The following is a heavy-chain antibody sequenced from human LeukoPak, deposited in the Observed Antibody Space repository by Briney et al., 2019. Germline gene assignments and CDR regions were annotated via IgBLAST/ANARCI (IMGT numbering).Heavy chain of an antibody. CDR3: ARGYYYDSSGYYQGGYYFDY. Sequence: SSETLSLTCTVSGGSISSSSYYWGWIRQPPGKGLEWIGSIYYSGSTYYNPSLKSRVTISVDTSKNQFSLKLSSVTAADTAVYYCARGYYYDSSGYYQGGYYFDYWGQGTLVTVSS. CDR1: GGSISSSSYY. CDR2: IYYSGST. V-gene: IGHV4-39*07. D-gene: IGHD3-22*01. J-gene: IGHJ4*02.